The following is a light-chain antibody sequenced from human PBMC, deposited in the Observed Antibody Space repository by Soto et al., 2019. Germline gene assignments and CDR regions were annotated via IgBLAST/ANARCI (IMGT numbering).Light chain of an antibody. V-gene: IGLV4-69*01. CDR3: QTWVTGIHI. Sequence: QLVLTQSPSASASLGASVKLTCTLSSGHSNYAIAWHQQQPEKGPRFLMKLNSDGSHSKGDGLPDRFSGSSSGAERYLTISTLQSEDEADYYCQTWVTGIHIFGGGTKLTVL. CDR2: LNSDGSH. J-gene: IGLJ2*01. CDR1: SGHSNYA.